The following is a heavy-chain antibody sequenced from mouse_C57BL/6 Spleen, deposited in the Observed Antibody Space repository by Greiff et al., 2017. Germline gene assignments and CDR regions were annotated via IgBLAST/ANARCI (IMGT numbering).Heavy chain of an antibody. CDR1: GYTFTSYW. J-gene: IGHJ1*03. CDR2: INPSSGYT. Sequence: QVQLQQSGAELAKPGASVKLSCKASGYTFTSYWMHWVKQRPGQGLEWIGYINPSSGYTKYNQKFKDKATLTADKSSSTAYMQLRSLTSEDSAVXYCARREFENFDFWGTGTTVTVSA. CDR3: ARREFENFDF. V-gene: IGHV1-7*01.